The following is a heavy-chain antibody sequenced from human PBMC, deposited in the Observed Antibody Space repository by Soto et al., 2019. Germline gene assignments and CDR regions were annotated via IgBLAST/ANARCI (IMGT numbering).Heavy chain of an antibody. Sequence: GGSLRLSCAASGFSFSDYFMAWIRQAPGKGLEWVSYISGSSHYANSADSVKGRFTISRDNAKNSLYLQMNSLRVEDTAIYYCARGTLRPGITRADYWGPGTLVTVSS. CDR1: GFSFSDYF. D-gene: IGHD1-7*01. J-gene: IGHJ4*02. CDR2: ISGSSHYA. CDR3: ARGTLRPGITRADY. V-gene: IGHV3-11*06.